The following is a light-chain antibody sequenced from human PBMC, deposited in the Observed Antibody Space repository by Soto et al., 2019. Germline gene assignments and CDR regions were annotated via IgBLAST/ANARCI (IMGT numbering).Light chain of an antibody. CDR1: QSVSSSY. Sequence: EIVMTQSPATLSLSPGERATLSCRASQSVSSSYLSWYQQKPGQAPRLLIYGASTSATGIPARFSGSGSGTDFTLTISSLQPEDFAVYYCQQDYNLPPLTFGGGTKVEIK. J-gene: IGKJ4*01. CDR3: QQDYNLPPLT. CDR2: GAS. V-gene: IGKV3D-7*01.